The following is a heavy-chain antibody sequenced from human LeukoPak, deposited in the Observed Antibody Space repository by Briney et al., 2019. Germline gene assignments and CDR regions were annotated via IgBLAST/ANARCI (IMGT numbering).Heavy chain of an antibody. D-gene: IGHD3-22*01. V-gene: IGHV3-21*01. Sequence: GGSLRLSCAASGFTFNSYIMNWVRQAPGKGLEWVSSISSSNDYIYYADSVRGRLTISRDNAKNSVFLQMNSLRAEDTAVYYCARDFEERGYYLADFDYWGQGTLVTVSS. CDR2: ISSSNDYI. CDR3: ARDFEERGYYLADFDY. J-gene: IGHJ4*02. CDR1: GFTFNSYI.